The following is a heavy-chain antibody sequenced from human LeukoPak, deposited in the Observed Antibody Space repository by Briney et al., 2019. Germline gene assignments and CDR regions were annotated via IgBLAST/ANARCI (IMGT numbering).Heavy chain of an antibody. Sequence: GESRKISCKGSGYIFSTNWIGWVRQLPGKGLEWMGIIYPADSDTRYSPSFQGQVTISADKSFNTAYLQWNSLKASDTAMYYCARPGYSSSLDYWGQGTLVSVSS. CDR1: GYIFSTNW. V-gene: IGHV5-51*01. CDR3: ARPGYSSSLDY. CDR2: IYPADSDT. J-gene: IGHJ4*02. D-gene: IGHD6-13*01.